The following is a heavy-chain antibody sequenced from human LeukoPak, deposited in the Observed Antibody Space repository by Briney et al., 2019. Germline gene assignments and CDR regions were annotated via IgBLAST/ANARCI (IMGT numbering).Heavy chain of an antibody. Sequence: PGGTLRLSCAASGFTFSSYGMSWVRQAPGKGLEWVSAISGSGGSTYYADSVKGRFTISRDNSKNTLYLQMNSLRAEDTAVYYCAKGFRSTGWYGRYYFDYWGQGTLVTVSS. CDR2: ISGSGGST. CDR3: AKGFRSTGWYGRYYFDY. D-gene: IGHD6-19*01. V-gene: IGHV3-23*01. J-gene: IGHJ4*02. CDR1: GFTFSSYG.